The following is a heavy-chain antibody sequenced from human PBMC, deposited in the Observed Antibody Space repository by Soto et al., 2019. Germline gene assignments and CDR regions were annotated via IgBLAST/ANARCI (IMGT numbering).Heavy chain of an antibody. CDR1: GGSISSGDYY. D-gene: IGHD3-9*01. Sequence: SETLSLTCTVSGGSISSGDYYWSWIRQPPGKGLEWIGYIYYSGSTYYNQSLKSRVTISVDTSKNQFSLKLSSVTAADTAVYYCARVGTYYDILTGYSTKNWFDPWGQGTLVTVSS. CDR2: IYYSGST. J-gene: IGHJ5*02. V-gene: IGHV4-30-4*01. CDR3: ARVGTYYDILTGYSTKNWFDP.